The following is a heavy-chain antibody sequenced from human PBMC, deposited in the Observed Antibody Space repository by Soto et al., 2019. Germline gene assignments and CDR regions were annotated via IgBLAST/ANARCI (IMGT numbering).Heavy chain of an antibody. J-gene: IGHJ4*02. CDR3: ARGVQPLLFMNFDY. D-gene: IGHD2-21*02. CDR2: TYYRSKWYN. Sequence: SETLSLTCAISGDSVSSNSAAWNWIRQSPSRGLEWLGRTYYRSKWYNDYAVSVKSRITINPDTSKNQFSLQLSSVTPEDTAVYYCARGVQPLLFMNFDYWGQGTLVTVSS. CDR1: GDSVSSNSAA. V-gene: IGHV6-1*01.